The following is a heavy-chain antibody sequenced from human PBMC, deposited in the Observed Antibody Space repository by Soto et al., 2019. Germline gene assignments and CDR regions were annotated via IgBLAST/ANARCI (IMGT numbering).Heavy chain of an antibody. V-gene: IGHV4-39*01. D-gene: IGHD6-19*01. CDR3: XXXHSSGWYGY. CDR2: IYYSGST. J-gene: IGHJ4*02. CDR1: GGSISSSSYY. Sequence: QLQLQESGPGLVKPSETLSLTCTVSGGSISSSSYYWGXIRQPPGKGLEWIGSIYYSGSTYYNPSLKSRVTISVDTXXXXXSLKLSSVXXXXXXXXXXXXXHSSGWYGYWGQGTLVTVSS.